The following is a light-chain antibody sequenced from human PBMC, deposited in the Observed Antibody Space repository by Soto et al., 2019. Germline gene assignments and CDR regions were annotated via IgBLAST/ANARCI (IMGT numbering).Light chain of an antibody. V-gene: IGLV1-51*02. J-gene: IGLJ1*01. Sequence: QSVLTQPPSVSAAPGQKVTISCSGSSSNTGNNYVSWYQQLPGAAPKLLIYENDKRPSGIPDRFSGSKSGTSATLGITGLQTGDEADYYCATWDSSLSAGLFGTGTKSPS. CDR2: END. CDR1: SSNTGNNY. CDR3: ATWDSSLSAGL.